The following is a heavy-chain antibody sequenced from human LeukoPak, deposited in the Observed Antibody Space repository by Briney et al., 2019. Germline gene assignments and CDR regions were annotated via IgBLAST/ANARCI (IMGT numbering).Heavy chain of an antibody. V-gene: IGHV3-7*04. CDR3: ARGQWRLFDY. J-gene: IGHJ4*02. D-gene: IGHD2-21*02. CDR2: IKEDGSDI. Sequence: GGSLRLSCAASGFTFNNYWMSWVRQAPGKGLEWVANIKEDGSDIYYVDSVKGRFTISRDNAKNLLYLQMNSLRAEDTAVYYCARGQWRLFDYWGQGTLVTVSS. CDR1: GFTFNNYW.